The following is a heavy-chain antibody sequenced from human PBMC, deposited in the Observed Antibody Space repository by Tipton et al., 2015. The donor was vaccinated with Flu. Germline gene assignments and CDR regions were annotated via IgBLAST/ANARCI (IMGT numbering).Heavy chain of an antibody. CDR1: GGSISGYY. Sequence: LRLSCTVSGGSISGYYWNWIRQPPGKGLEWPGYIYYSGSTYYNPSLKSRFTISIDTSKKQFSLTLSPVTAADTAVYYCARSDYGDYRIFDNWGQGTLVTVSS. J-gene: IGHJ4*02. V-gene: IGHV4-59*01. CDR3: ARSDYGDYRIFDN. D-gene: IGHD4-17*01. CDR2: IYYSGST.